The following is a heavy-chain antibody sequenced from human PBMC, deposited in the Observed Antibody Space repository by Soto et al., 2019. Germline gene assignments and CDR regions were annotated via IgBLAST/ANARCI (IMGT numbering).Heavy chain of an antibody. D-gene: IGHD5-18*01. V-gene: IGHV3-30*18. CDR3: AQEGGYIYGVAFDY. Sequence: QVQLVESGGGVVQPGRSLRLSCAASGFTFSSYAMHWVRQAPGKGLDWVAVISYDGSNKNYADSVKGRFTIYRDNSKNTLYMQMNSLRTEDTAIYYGAQEGGYIYGVAFDYGGQGTLVTVSS. CDR1: GFTFSSYA. CDR2: ISYDGSNK. J-gene: IGHJ4*02.